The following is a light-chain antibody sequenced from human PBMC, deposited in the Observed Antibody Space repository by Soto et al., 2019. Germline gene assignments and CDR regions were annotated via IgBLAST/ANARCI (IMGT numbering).Light chain of an antibody. CDR2: GVF. CDR1: QSVRSNY. Sequence: ETVLTQSPGTVSLSPGERATLSCTTSQSVRSNYLAWYQQKPGQAPRLLIYGVFSRAAGIPDRISGSGSGIDFTLTISGLEPDDSAVYYGQLYDGSPRTFGPGTKLEI. J-gene: IGKJ2*01. V-gene: IGKV3-20*01. CDR3: QLYDGSPRT.